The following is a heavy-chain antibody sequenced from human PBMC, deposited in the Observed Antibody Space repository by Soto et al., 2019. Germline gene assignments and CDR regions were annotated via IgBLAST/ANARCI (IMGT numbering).Heavy chain of an antibody. CDR3: ARGVLH. CDR2: ISYSGST. CDR1: CGSISSDDYC. D-gene: IGHD3-16*01. V-gene: IGHV4-31*03. Sequence: QVQLQESGPGLVKPSQTMSRTCTVYCGSISSDDYCWSWSRLHPGKGLESIGSISYSGSTYYNPSHQSRVTISVDQSKIQFSLKLSSVTAADTAVYYCARGVLHWGQGTLVTVSS. J-gene: IGHJ4*02.